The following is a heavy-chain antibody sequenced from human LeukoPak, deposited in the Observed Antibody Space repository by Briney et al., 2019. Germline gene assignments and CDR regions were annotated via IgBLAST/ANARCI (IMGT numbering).Heavy chain of an antibody. CDR3: VSGSLQSGYNFDY. V-gene: IGHV3-74*01. CDR2: IKYDGSAT. J-gene: IGHJ4*02. D-gene: IGHD3-3*01. Sequence: GGSLRLSYAASGFTFSNYWAHWIRQVPGKGLVWVSHIKYDGSATNYADSVKGRFTISRDNAKNTLYLQMNSLRAEDTAVYYCVSGSLQSGYNFDYWGQGALVTVSS. CDR1: GFTFSNYW.